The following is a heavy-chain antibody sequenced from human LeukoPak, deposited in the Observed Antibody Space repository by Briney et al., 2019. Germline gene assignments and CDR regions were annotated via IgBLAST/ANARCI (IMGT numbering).Heavy chain of an antibody. CDR3: ARERMGATQDYYYYYYMDV. V-gene: IGHV3-48*01. J-gene: IGHJ6*03. CDR1: GFTFSSYE. D-gene: IGHD1-26*01. Sequence: GGSLRLSCAASGFTFSSYEMNWVRQAPGKGLEWVSYISSSSSTIYYADSVKGRFTISRDNAKNSLYLQMNSLRAEDTAVYYCARERMGATQDYYYYYYMDVWGKGTTVTVSS. CDR2: ISSSSSTI.